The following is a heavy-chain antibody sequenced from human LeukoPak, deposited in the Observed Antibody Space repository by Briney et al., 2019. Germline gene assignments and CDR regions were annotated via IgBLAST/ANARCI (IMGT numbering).Heavy chain of an antibody. V-gene: IGHV1-18*01. Sequence: ASVKVSCKASGGTFSSYAISWVRQAPGQGLEWMGWINPNSGGTNYAQKLQGRVTMTTDTSTSTAYMELRSLRSDDTAVYYCARDLGDYWGQGTLVTVSS. CDR1: GGTFSSYA. D-gene: IGHD7-27*01. CDR3: ARDLGDY. CDR2: INPNSGGT. J-gene: IGHJ4*02.